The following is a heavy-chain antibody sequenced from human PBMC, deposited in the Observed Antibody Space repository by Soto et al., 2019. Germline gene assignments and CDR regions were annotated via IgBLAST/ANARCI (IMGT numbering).Heavy chain of an antibody. D-gene: IGHD2-2*01. Sequence: ASVKVSCKASGYTFTGYYMHWVRQAPGQGLEWMGWINPNSGGTNYAQKFQGWVTMTRDTSISTAYMELSRLRSDDTAVYYCARGQIVVVPADSPSDYWGQGTLVTVSS. V-gene: IGHV1-2*04. CDR2: INPNSGGT. J-gene: IGHJ4*02. CDR1: GYTFTGYY. CDR3: ARGQIVVVPADSPSDY.